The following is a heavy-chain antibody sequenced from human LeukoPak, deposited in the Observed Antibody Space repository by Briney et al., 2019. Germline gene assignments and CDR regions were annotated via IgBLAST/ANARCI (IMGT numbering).Heavy chain of an antibody. Sequence: ASVKVTCMASGYTFSTYDISWVRQATGQGLEWMGWTSAYNGDTNYAQKLHGTVTMTTDTSTSTAYMELRSLRSDDTAVYYCARDLNDSSGWSDYWGQGTLVTVSS. CDR1: GYTFSTYD. CDR2: TSAYNGDT. D-gene: IGHD3-22*01. J-gene: IGHJ4*02. V-gene: IGHV1-18*01. CDR3: ARDLNDSSGWSDY.